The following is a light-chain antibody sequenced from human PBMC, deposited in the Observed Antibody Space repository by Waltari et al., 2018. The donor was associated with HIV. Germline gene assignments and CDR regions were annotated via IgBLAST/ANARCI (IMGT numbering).Light chain of an antibody. CDR1: SSDVGGYHF. J-gene: IGLJ3*02. Sequence: QSALTQPPSASGSPGQSVTISCTGTSSDVGGYHFVSWYQQHPGKAPKLMTYEVSRRPSGVPDRFSGSKSGNTASLTVSGLQAEDEADYYCSSYAGSKIWLFGGGTKLTVL. V-gene: IGLV2-8*01. CDR3: SSYAGSKIWL. CDR2: EVS.